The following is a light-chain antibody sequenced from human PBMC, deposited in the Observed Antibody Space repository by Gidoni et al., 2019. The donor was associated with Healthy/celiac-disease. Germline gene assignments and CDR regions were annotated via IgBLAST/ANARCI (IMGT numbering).Light chain of an antibody. CDR1: QRISSY. V-gene: IGKV1-39*01. J-gene: IGKJ1*01. CDR2: AAS. Sequence: DIKMTQSPASLSASVGDRVTITCRASQRISSYLNWYQQKPGKAPKLLIYAASSLQSGVPSRFSGSGSGTDFTLTISSLQPEDFATYYCQHSYSTPWTFGQGTKVEIK. CDR3: QHSYSTPWT.